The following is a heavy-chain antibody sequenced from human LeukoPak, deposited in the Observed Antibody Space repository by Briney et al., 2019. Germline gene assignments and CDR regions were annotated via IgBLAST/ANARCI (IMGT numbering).Heavy chain of an antibody. CDR1: GFTFDDYA. V-gene: IGHV3-9*01. CDR2: VSWNSGSI. Sequence: GGSLRLSCAASGFTFDDYAMHWVRQAPGKGLEWVSGVSWNSGSIGYADSVKGRFTISRDNAKNSLYLQMNSLRAEDTALYYCAKGEPPQFDPWGQGTLVTVSS. D-gene: IGHD1-14*01. CDR3: AKGEPPQFDP. J-gene: IGHJ5*02.